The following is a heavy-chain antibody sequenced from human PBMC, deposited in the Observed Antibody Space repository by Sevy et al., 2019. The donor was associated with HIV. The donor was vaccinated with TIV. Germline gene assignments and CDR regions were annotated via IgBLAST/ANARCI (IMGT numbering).Heavy chain of an antibody. CDR1: GFTFDDYA. Sequence: GGSLRLSCAASGFTFDDYAMHWVRQAPGKGLEWVSGISWNSGSIGYADSVKGRFTISRDNAKNSLYLQMNSLRVEDTALYYCAKDSHSSGGWGAFDIWGQGTMVTVSS. V-gene: IGHV3-9*01. J-gene: IGHJ3*02. D-gene: IGHD3-22*01. CDR3: AKDSHSSGGWGAFDI. CDR2: ISWNSGSI.